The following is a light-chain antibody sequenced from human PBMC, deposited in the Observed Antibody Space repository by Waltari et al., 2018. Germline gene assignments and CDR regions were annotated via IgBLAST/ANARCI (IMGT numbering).Light chain of an antibody. Sequence: SYELTQPPSVSVSPGQTARITCSGHELPRQYAYWFQQKSGQAPRLVIYEDTKRPSGIPERFSGSSSGTVATLTISGAQVDDEADYYCYSSDSTGLRVFGGGTTVVVL. CDR1: ELPRQY. CDR2: EDT. CDR3: YSSDSTGLRV. V-gene: IGLV3-10*01. J-gene: IGLJ1*01.